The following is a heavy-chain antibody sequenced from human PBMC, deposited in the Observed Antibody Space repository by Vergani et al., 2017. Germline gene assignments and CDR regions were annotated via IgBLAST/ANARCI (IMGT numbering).Heavy chain of an antibody. J-gene: IGHJ4*02. D-gene: IGHD1-26*01. CDR2: INPNSGCT. CDR3: ARDTSKWELLHDY. CDR1: GYTFTGYY. V-gene: IGHV1-2*02. Sequence: QVPLVQSGSELKKPGASVKVSCKASGYTFTGYYMHWVRQAPGQGLEWMGWINPNSGCTNYALKFQGRVTMTTDTSISTAYMELSRLRSDDTAVYYCARDTSKWELLHDYWGQGTLVTVSS.